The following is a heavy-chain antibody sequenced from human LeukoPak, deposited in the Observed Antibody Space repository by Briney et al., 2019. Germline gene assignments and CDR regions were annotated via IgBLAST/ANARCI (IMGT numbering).Heavy chain of an antibody. J-gene: IGHJ4*02. V-gene: IGHV4-39*01. CDR2: IYYSGST. Sequence: SETLSLACTVSGGSISSSTYYWAWIRQPPGTGLEWIGTIYYSGSTFYSPSLKSRVTISVDTSKNQFSLRLSSVTAADTAVYYCARLGCSGRSCFSAWNDYWGQGTLVTVSS. CDR3: ARLGCSGRSCFSAWNDY. CDR1: GGSISSSTYY. D-gene: IGHD2-15*01.